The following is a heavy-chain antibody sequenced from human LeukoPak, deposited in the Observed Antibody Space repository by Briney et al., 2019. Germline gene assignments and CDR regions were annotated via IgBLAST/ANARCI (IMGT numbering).Heavy chain of an antibody. CDR3: ASLERGQWLGFDY. D-gene: IGHD6-19*01. CDR1: GGSISSSSYY. J-gene: IGHJ4*02. V-gene: IGHV4-39*01. CDR2: IYYSGST. Sequence: PSETLSLTCTVSGGSISSSSYYWGWIRQPPGKGLEWIGSIYYSGSTYYNPSLKSRVTISVDTSKNQFSLKLSSVTAADTAVYYCASLERGQWLGFDYWGQGTLVTVSS.